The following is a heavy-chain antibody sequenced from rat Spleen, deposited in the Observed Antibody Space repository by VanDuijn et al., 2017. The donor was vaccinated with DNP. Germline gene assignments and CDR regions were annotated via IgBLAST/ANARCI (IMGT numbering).Heavy chain of an antibody. V-gene: IGHV5-7*01. D-gene: IGHD1-12*03. CDR3: SYYDGSVGYFDY. Sequence: EVQLVESDGGLVQPGRSLKLSCAASGFTFSDYYMAWVRQAPTKGLEWVTTISFDGSATSYRDAVKGRFTISRDNAKSTLYLQMDSLRSEDTATYYCSYYDGSVGYFDYWGQGVMVTVSS. CDR1: GFTFSDYY. J-gene: IGHJ2*01. CDR2: ISFDGSAT.